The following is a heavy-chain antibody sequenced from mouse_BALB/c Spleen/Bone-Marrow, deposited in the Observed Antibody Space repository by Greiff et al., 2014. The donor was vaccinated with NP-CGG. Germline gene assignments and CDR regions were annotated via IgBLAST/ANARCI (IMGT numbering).Heavy chain of an antibody. CDR3: ASYVYGYYFDY. V-gene: IGHV14-3*02. D-gene: IGHD2-2*01. J-gene: IGHJ2*01. Sequence: DVQLVESGAELVKPGASVKLSCTASGFNIKDTYMRWVKQRPEQGLEWIGRIDPANGNSKYDPKFQGKATITADTSSNTAYLQLSSLTSEDTAVYYCASYVYGYYFDYWGQGTTLTVSS. CDR1: GFNIKDTY. CDR2: IDPANGNS.